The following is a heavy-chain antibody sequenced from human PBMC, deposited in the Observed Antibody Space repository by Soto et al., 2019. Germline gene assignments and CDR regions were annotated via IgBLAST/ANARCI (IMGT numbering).Heavy chain of an antibody. D-gene: IGHD3-22*01. CDR2: ISYDGSNK. Sequence: QVQLVESGGGVVQPGRSLRLSCAASGFTFSSYAMHWVRQAPGKGLEWVAVISYDGSNKYYADSVKGRFTISRDNSENTLYLQMNSLRAEDTAVYYCARGVYYYDSSGYYYLYYFDYWGQGTLVTVSS. J-gene: IGHJ4*02. CDR1: GFTFSSYA. V-gene: IGHV3-30-3*01. CDR3: ARGVYYYDSSGYYYLYYFDY.